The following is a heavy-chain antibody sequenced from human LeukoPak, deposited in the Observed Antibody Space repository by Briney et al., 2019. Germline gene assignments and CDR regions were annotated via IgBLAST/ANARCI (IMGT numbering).Heavy chain of an antibody. Sequence: ASVKVSCKASGYTFTGFYMHWVRQAPGQGLEWMGWINPHSADTGYAQKFLGRVTMTRDMSISTIYLESTRLTSDDTALYYCARWDGYSSSPDYWGQGTLVTVSS. J-gene: IGHJ4*02. V-gene: IGHV1-2*02. CDR1: GYTFTGFY. D-gene: IGHD6-13*01. CDR2: INPHSADT. CDR3: ARWDGYSSSPDY.